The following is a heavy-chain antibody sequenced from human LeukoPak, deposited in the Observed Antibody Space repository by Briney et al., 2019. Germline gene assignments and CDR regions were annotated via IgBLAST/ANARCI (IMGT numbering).Heavy chain of an antibody. Sequence: PSETLSLTCTVSGGSITTYFWSWIRQPPGKGLEWVGYIRYSVSTSYNPSLKSRVTMSVDTSKNQLSLRLSSVTAADTAVYYCVRHDLRGGAYAYWGQGTLVAVSS. V-gene: IGHV4-59*08. CDR3: VRHDLRGGAYAY. CDR1: GGSITTYF. D-gene: IGHD3-16*01. CDR2: IRYSVST. J-gene: IGHJ4*02.